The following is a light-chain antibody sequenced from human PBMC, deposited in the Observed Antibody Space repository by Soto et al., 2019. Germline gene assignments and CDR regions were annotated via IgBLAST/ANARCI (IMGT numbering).Light chain of an antibody. CDR1: QDFSSW. Sequence: DIQMTQSPSSVSASVGDRVTITCRASQDFSSWLVWYQQKPGKAPKLLIYGSNILESGVPSRFRGSGSGTEFSLTISSLQPDDFATYYCQQANSFPLTFGGGTRVEI. J-gene: IGKJ4*01. CDR2: GSN. V-gene: IGKV1D-12*01. CDR3: QQANSFPLT.